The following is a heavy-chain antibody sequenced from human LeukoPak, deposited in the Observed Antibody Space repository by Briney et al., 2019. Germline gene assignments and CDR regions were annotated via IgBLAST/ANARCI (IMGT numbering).Heavy chain of an antibody. CDR1: GGTFSSYA. CDR2: IIPIFGTA. J-gene: IGHJ6*02. V-gene: IGHV1-69*13. Sequence: GALVKVSCKASGGTFSSYAISWVRQAPGQGLEWMGGIIPIFGTANYAQKFQGRVTITADESTSTAYMELSSLRSEDTAVYYCARCSGGSCYLPYYYYGMDVWGQGTTVTVSS. CDR3: ARCSGGSCYLPYYYYGMDV. D-gene: IGHD2-15*01.